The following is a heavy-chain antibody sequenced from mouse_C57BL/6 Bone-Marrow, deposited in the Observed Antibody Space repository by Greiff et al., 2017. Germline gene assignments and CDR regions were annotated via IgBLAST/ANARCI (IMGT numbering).Heavy chain of an antibody. D-gene: IGHD1-1*01. Sequence: QVQLQQPGAELVKPGASVKMSCKASGYTFTSYWITWVKQRPGQGLEWIGDIYPGSGSTNYNEKFKSKATLTVDTSSSTAYMQLSSLTSEDSAVYYGARRTTIVAHFDYWGQGTTLTVSS. CDR2: IYPGSGST. CDR3: ARRTTIVAHFDY. CDR1: GYTFTSYW. V-gene: IGHV1-55*01. J-gene: IGHJ2*01.